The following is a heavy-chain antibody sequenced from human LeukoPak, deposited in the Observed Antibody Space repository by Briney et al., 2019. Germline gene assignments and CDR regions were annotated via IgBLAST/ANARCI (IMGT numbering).Heavy chain of an antibody. Sequence: GGSLRLSCAASGFTFSSYAMSWVRQAPGKGLEWVSAISGSGGSTYYADSVKGRFTISRDNAKNSLYLQMNSLRAEDTAVYYCARDLAYCSGGSCFYHYYYGMDVWGQGTTVTVSS. J-gene: IGHJ6*02. D-gene: IGHD2-15*01. V-gene: IGHV3-23*01. CDR2: ISGSGGST. CDR1: GFTFSSYA. CDR3: ARDLAYCSGGSCFYHYYYGMDV.